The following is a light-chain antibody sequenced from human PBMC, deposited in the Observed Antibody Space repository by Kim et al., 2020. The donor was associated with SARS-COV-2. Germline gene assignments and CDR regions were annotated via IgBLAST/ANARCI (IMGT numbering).Light chain of an antibody. CDR3: QAWDSSTVV. J-gene: IGLJ2*01. Sequence: SYELTQPPSVSVSPGQTASITCSGDKLGDKYACWYQQKPGQSPVLVIYQDSKRPSGIPERFSGSNSGNTATLTISGTQAMGEADYYCQAWDSSTVVLGGG. CDR1: KLGDKY. CDR2: QDS. V-gene: IGLV3-1*01.